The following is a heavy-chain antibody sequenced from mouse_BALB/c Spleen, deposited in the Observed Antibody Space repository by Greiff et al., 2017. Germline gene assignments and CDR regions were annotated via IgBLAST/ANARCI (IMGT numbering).Heavy chain of an antibody. CDR3: ARAKDYRYDEGYYAMDY. J-gene: IGHJ4*01. D-gene: IGHD2-14*01. Sequence: EVMLVESGGGLVKPGGSLKLSCAASGFTFSSYAMSWVRQTPEKRLEWVASISSGGSTYYPDSVKGRFTISRDNARNILYLQMSSLRSEDTAMYYCARAKDYRYDEGYYAMDYWGQGTSVTVSS. CDR1: GFTFSSYA. CDR2: ISSGGST. V-gene: IGHV5-6-5*01.